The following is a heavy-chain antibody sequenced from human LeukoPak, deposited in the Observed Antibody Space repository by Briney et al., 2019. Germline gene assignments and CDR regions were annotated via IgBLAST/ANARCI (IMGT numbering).Heavy chain of an antibody. J-gene: IGHJ3*02. CDR3: ARDLPYYDSSDDAFDI. CDR2: IYTSGST. CDR1: GGSISSGSYY. Sequence: SETLSLTYTVSGGSISSGSYYWSWIRQPAGKGLEWIGRIYTSGSTNYNPSLKSRVTISVDTSKNQFSLKLSSVTAADTAVYYCARDLPYYDSSDDAFDIWGQGTMVTVSS. D-gene: IGHD3-22*01. V-gene: IGHV4-61*02.